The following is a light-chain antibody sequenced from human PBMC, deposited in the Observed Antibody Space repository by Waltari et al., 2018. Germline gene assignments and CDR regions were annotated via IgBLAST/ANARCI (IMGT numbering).Light chain of an antibody. CDR1: QSPLHSYGNNH. CDR3: MQALQTPVT. J-gene: IGKJ4*01. Sequence: DIVMTQSPLSLPVTPGEPASISCRSSQSPLHSYGNNHLDWYLQQPGQSPQVLIYLGSNRASGVPDRFSGSGSGTDFTLKISRVEAEDVGVYYCMQALQTPVTFGGGTKVEIK. V-gene: IGKV2-28*01. CDR2: LGS.